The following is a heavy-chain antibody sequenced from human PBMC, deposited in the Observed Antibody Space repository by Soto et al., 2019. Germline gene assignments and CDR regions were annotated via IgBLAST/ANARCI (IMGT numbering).Heavy chain of an antibody. Sequence: EVQLVESGGGLVQPGGSLRLSCAASGFTFSSYWMSWVRQAPGKGLEWVANIKQDGSEKYYVDSVKGRFTISRDNAKNSLYLQMNSLRAEDTALYYCARGALSGSSYFDYWGQGTLVTVSS. D-gene: IGHD1-26*01. J-gene: IGHJ4*02. CDR1: GFTFSSYW. V-gene: IGHV3-7*03. CDR2: IKQDGSEK. CDR3: ARGALSGSSYFDY.